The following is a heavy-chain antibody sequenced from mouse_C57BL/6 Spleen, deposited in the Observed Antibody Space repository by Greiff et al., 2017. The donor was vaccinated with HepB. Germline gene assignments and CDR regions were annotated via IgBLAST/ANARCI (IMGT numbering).Heavy chain of an antibody. CDR3: ARRAYDYFWFAY. V-gene: IGHV1-53*01. CDR1: GYTFTSYW. Sequence: QVHVKQPGTELVKPGASVKLSCKASGYTFTSYWMHWVKQRPGQGLEWIGNINPSNGGTNYNEKFKSKATLTVDKSSSTAYMQLSSLTSEDSAVYYCARRAYDYFWFAYWGQGTLVTVSA. D-gene: IGHD2-4*01. CDR2: INPSNGGT. J-gene: IGHJ3*01.